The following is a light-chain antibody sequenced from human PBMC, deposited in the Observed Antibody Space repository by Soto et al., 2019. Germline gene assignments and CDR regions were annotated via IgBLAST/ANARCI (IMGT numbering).Light chain of an antibody. CDR3: QQYNNWTTWR. CDR2: DAS. V-gene: IGKV3-15*01. CDR1: QRVSRN. J-gene: IGKJ1*01. Sequence: EIALSHSPVTLSRSPSEIATLSFRSSQRVSRNLAWYQQKPGQAPRLLIYDASTRATGIQDRFSGSGSETEFTLTISSLQSEDYAIYYFQQYNNWTTWRFGQGTKVEIK.